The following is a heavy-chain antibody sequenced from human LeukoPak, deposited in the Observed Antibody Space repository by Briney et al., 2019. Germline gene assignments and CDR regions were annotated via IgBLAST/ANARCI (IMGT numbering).Heavy chain of an antibody. V-gene: IGHV3-11*01. Sequence: GGSLRLSCAASGFTFSDYYMSWIRQAPGKGLEGVSYISSSGSTIYYADSVKGRFTISRDNAKNSLYLQMNSLRAEDTAVYYCARRLDYGDYDWFDPWGQGTLVTVSS. CDR2: ISSSGSTI. CDR3: ARRLDYGDYDWFDP. J-gene: IGHJ5*02. D-gene: IGHD4-17*01. CDR1: GFTFSDYY.